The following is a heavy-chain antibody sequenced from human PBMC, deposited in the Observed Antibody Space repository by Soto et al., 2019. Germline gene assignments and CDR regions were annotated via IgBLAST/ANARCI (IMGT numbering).Heavy chain of an antibody. J-gene: IGHJ4*02. CDR1: GFTFSSYG. CDR3: AKWGPLTDFDY. Sequence: GGSLRLSCAASGFTFSSYGMHWVRQAPGKGLEWVAVISYDGSNKYYADSVKGRFTISRDNSKNTLYLQMNSLRAEDTAVYYCAKWGPLTDFDYWGQGTLVTVSS. CDR2: ISYDGSNK. D-gene: IGHD3-16*01. V-gene: IGHV3-30*18.